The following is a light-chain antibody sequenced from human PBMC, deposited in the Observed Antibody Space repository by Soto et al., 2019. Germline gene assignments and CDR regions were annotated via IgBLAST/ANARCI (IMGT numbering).Light chain of an antibody. CDR3: CSYAGTFTFV. CDR2: DVT. J-gene: IGLJ1*01. CDR1: SSDVGGYNY. V-gene: IGLV2-11*01. Sequence: QSVLTQPRSVSGSPGQSVTISCAGTSSDVGGYNYVSWYQQLPGKAPKLMIYDVTKRPSGVPHRFSGSKSGSTASLTISGLQAEDEADYYCCSYAGTFTFVFGAGTKVTVL.